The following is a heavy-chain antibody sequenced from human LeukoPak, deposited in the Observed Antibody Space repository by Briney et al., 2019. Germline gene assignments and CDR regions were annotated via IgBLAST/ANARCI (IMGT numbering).Heavy chain of an antibody. D-gene: IGHD5-18*01. CDR2: IRYDGSKK. CDR3: ARARGYSYGFDY. V-gene: IGHV3-30*02. J-gene: IGHJ4*02. CDR1: GFMFSSYG. Sequence: GGSLRLSCAASGFMFSSYGMHWARQAPGNGLEWVAFIRYDGSKKHYADSVKGRFTISRDNSKNTLYLQMNSLRAEDTAVYYCARARGYSYGFDYWGQGTLVTVSS.